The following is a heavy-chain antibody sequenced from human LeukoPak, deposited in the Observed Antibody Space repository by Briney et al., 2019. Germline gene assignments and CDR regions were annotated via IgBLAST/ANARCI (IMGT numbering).Heavy chain of an antibody. CDR3: ARDRGYSYCIPDY. D-gene: IGHD5-18*01. V-gene: IGHV4-4*02. CDR1: GGSISSSNW. CDR2: IYHSGST. J-gene: IGHJ4*02. Sequence: SGTLSLTCAVSGGSISSSNWWSWVRQPPGKGLEWIGEIYHSGSTNYNPSLKSRVTISVDKSKNQFSLKLSSVTAADTAVYYCARDRGYSYCIPDYWGQGTLVTVSS.